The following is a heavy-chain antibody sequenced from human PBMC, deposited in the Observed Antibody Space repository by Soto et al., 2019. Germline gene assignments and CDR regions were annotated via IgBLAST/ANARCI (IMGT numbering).Heavy chain of an antibody. D-gene: IGHD3-22*01. CDR1: GGSISSSSYY. J-gene: IGHJ4*02. CDR3: ARPHYYDSSGYYYDY. CDR2: IYYSGST. Sequence: SETLSLTCTVSGGSISSSSYYWGWIRQPPGKGLEWIGSIYYSGSTYYNPSLKSRVTISVDTSKNQFSLKLSSVTAADTAVYYCARPHYYDSSGYYYDYWGQGTLVTVSS. V-gene: IGHV4-39*01.